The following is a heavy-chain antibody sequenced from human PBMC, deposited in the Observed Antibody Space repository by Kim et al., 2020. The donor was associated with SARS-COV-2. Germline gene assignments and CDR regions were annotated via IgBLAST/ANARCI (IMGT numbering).Heavy chain of an antibody. V-gene: IGHV3-15*01. J-gene: IGHJ4*02. Sequence: GGSLRLSCAASGFTFSNAWMSWVRQAPGKGLEWVGRIKSKTDGGTTDYAAPVKGRFTISRDDSKNTLYLQMNSLKTEDTAVYYCTTDSKLAAGNRPDYWGQGTLVTVSS. CDR3: TTDSKLAAGNRPDY. CDR1: GFTFSNAW. CDR2: IKSKTDGGTT. D-gene: IGHD6-13*01.